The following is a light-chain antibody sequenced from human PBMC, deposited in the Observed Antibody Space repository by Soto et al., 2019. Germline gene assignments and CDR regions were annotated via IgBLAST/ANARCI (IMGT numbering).Light chain of an antibody. CDR3: VSYTARSSYV. CDR2: GDN. J-gene: IGLJ1*01. Sequence: QSVLTQPPSVSGAPGQRVSISCTGSTSNIGAPYDVHWYQHLPGTAPKLLIYGDNNRPSGVPDRFSGSKSGTSASLAITRLQAEDEADYYCVSYTARSSYVFGTGTKVTVL. CDR1: TSNIGAPYD. V-gene: IGLV1-40*01.